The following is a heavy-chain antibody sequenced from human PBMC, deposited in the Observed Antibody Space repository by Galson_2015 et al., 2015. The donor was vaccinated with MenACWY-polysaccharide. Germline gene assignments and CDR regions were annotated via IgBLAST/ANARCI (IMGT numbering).Heavy chain of an antibody. V-gene: IGHV3-30-3*01. Sequence: SLRLSCAAAGFNFNIHPMHWVRQAPGKGLEWVALISSDGDDKYYADSVKGRFTISRDNHKNMVFLEMNSLGAEDTAVYYCVRDGGGGNGWYWFDLWGQGTRVPVSS. CDR3: VRDGGGGNGWYWFDL. CDR2: ISSDGDDK. D-gene: IGHD6-19*01. J-gene: IGHJ5*02. CDR1: GFNFNIHP.